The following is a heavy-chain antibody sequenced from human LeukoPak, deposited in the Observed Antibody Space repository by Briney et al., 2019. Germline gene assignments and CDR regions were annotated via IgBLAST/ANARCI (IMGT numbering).Heavy chain of an antibody. D-gene: IGHD5/OR15-5a*01. Sequence: GGSLRLSCAASRFTFSSFDMHWVRQAPGKGLEWVTFIRFDGSNKYYAHSVKGRFTISRDNSKNTLYLQMSSLRPEDTAVYYCARQIGVSIDYWGQGTLVTVSS. CDR1: RFTFSSFD. CDR3: ARQIGVSIDY. J-gene: IGHJ4*02. V-gene: IGHV3-30*02. CDR2: IRFDGSNK.